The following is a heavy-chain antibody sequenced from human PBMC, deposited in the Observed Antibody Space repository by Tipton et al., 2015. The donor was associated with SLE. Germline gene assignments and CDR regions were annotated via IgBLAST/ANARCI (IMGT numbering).Heavy chain of an antibody. J-gene: IGHJ4*02. CDR2: FDSGGIFDNRGSI. V-gene: IGHV4-61*02. Sequence: TLSLTCTVSGDSITSDPYHWSWIRQAAGKGLEWIGRFDSGGIFDNRGSIRYNPSLQSRVTMSMGTSTNQFSLKLSSVTAADTAVYYCARGDTGDDYFDNWGQGTLVTVSS. CDR1: GDSITSDPYH. CDR3: ARGDTGDDYFDN. D-gene: IGHD7-27*01.